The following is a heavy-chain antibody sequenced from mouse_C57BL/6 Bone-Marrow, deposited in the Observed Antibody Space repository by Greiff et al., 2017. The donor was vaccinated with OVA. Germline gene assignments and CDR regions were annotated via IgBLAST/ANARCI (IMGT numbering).Heavy chain of an antibody. V-gene: IGHV2-6-1*01. CDR2: IWSDGST. CDR1: GFSLTSYG. J-gene: IGHJ4*01. D-gene: IGHD2-3*01. CDR3: SRHCGYYLRSYAMDY. Sequence: VQLVESGPGLVAPSQSLSITCTVSGFSLTSYGVHWVRQPPGKGLEWLGVIWSDGSTTYNSALKSRLSTSKDNSKIQSFFKMNSLQTDDTAMYYCSRHCGYYLRSYAMDYWGQGTSVTVSS.